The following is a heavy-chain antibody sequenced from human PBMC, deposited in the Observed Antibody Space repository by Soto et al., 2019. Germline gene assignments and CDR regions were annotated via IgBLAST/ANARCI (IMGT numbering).Heavy chain of an antibody. CDR3: ARYIRGPTVFYFDF. V-gene: IGHV3-48*03. CDR2: TSGSGSTI. J-gene: IGHJ4*02. CDR1: GFTFGSYE. Sequence: PVGSLRLSCEASGFTFGSYEMNWVRQAPGKGLEWVSHTSGSGSTIYHEDFLKGRLTISTDNPKDTVYLQMNSLRAEDKAVYYCARYIRGPTVFYFDFWGPGVLVTVSS. D-gene: IGHD1-26*01.